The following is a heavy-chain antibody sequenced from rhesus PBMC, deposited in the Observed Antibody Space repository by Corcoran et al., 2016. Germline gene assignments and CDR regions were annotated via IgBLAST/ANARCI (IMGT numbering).Heavy chain of an antibody. CDR2: IYGSSGST. Sequence: QVQLQESGPGVVKPSETLSLTCAVSGGSISSGYDWSWIRQLPGTGLEWIGYIYGSSGSTNYNPSLKNRVTISKDASKNQFSLKLSSVTAADTAVYYCARSSIVGTTNSLDVWGRGVLVTVSS. V-gene: IGHV4-76*01. D-gene: IGHD1-44*01. J-gene: IGHJ5-2*02. CDR3: ARSSIVGTTNSLDV. CDR1: GGSISSGYD.